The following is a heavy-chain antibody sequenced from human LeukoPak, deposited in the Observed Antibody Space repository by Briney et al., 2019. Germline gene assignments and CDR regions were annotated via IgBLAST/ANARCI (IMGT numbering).Heavy chain of an antibody. CDR1: GYTFTGYY. Sequence: ASVKVSCKASGYTFTGYYMHWVRQAPGQGLEWMGWVNPNSGGTNYAQKFQGRVTMTRDTSINTAYMEINRLRSDDTAVYYCAKGAMVRGVLDYWGQGTLVTVSS. D-gene: IGHD3-10*01. CDR3: AKGAMVRGVLDY. J-gene: IGHJ4*02. CDR2: VNPNSGGT. V-gene: IGHV1-2*02.